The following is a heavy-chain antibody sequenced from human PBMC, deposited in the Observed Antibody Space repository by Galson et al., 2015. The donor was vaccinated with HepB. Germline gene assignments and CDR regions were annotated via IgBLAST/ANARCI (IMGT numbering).Heavy chain of an antibody. V-gene: IGHV3-66*02. Sequence: SLRLSCAASGFTVSSNYMSWVRQAPGKGLEWVSVIYSGGSTYYADSVKGRFTISRDNSKNTLYLQMNSLRAEDTAVYYCASISGDSVYDSSGYYKNYYYYGMDVWGQGTTVTVSS. CDR3: ASISGDSVYDSSGYYKNYYYYGMDV. CDR1: GFTVSSNY. D-gene: IGHD3-22*01. J-gene: IGHJ6*02. CDR2: IYSGGST.